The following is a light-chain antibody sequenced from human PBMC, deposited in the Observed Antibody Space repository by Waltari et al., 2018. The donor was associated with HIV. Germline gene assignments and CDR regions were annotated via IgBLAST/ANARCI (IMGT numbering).Light chain of an antibody. J-gene: IGLJ3*02. CDR1: SSDIGGYNY. Sequence: QSALTQPPSASGSPGQSVTISCTGTSSDIGGYNYVSWYQQYPGKATKVMIHEVNPRPSGIPVLFSGSKSGNTASLTVSGLQAEDEAYYSCSSYAGSNSWVFVGGTKLTVL. V-gene: IGLV2-8*01. CDR2: EVN. CDR3: SSYAGSNSWV.